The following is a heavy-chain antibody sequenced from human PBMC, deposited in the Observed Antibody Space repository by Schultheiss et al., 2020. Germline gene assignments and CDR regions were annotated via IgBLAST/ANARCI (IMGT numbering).Heavy chain of an antibody. J-gene: IGHJ5*02. CDR1: GGSISNYY. CDR3: ARDVSLGCSTTSCFSPAGWFDP. CDR2: IYYTGSS. V-gene: IGHV4-59*01. D-gene: IGHD2-2*01. Sequence: SETLSLTCTVSGGSISNYYWSWIRQPPGKGLEWIGYIYYTGSSNYNPSLQSRVTMSVDTSKNQFSLKLSSVTAADTAVYYCARDVSLGCSTTSCFSPAGWFDPWGQGTLVTVSS.